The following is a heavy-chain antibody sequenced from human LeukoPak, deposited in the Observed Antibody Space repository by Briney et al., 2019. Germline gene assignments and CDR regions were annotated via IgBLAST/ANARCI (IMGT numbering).Heavy chain of an antibody. CDR2: IYHTGDK. Sequence: SETLSLTCTVSGDSITSSYWSWIRQPPGKTLECLGYIYHTGDKMYNPSLRGRLTMSLDTSKNQVSLRLTSVTAADTAVYFCEKTARVPFHWGQGTLVTVSS. CDR3: EKTARVPFH. J-gene: IGHJ4*02. CDR1: GDSITSSY. D-gene: IGHD6-6*01. V-gene: IGHV4-59*08.